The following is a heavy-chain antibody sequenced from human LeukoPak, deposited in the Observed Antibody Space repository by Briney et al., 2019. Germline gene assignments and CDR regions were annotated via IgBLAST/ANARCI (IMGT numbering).Heavy chain of an antibody. CDR3: ARVQTSLYGSGSYYYY. D-gene: IGHD3-10*01. V-gene: IGHV1-69*05. J-gene: IGHJ4*02. CDR2: IIPIFGTA. Sequence: ASVKVSCKASGGTFSSYAISWVRQAPGQGLEWMGGIIPIFGTANYAQKFQGRVTITTDESTSTAYMELSSLRSEDTAVYYCARVQTSLYGSGSYYYYWGQGTLVTVSS. CDR1: GGTFSSYA.